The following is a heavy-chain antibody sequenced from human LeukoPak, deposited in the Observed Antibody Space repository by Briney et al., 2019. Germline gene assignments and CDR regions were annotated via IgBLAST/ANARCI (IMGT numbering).Heavy chain of an antibody. CDR1: GFTFSSYS. CDR3: ARDLNYHDSSGYYH. CDR2: ISSSSTYI. Sequence: GGSLRLSCAASGFTFSSYSMNWVRQAPGKGLEWVSSISSSSTYIYYADSVKGRFTISRDNAKSSLYLQMNSLRAEDTAVYYCARDLNYHDSSGYYHWGQGTLVTVSS. D-gene: IGHD3-22*01. J-gene: IGHJ5*02. V-gene: IGHV3-21*01.